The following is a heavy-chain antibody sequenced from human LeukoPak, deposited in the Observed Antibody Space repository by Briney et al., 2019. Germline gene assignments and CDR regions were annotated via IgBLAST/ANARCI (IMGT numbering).Heavy chain of an antibody. Sequence: GGSLRLSCAASGFTFSSYSMNWVRQAPGKGLEWVSSISSSSSYIYYADSVKGRFTISRDNAKNSLYLQMNSLRAEDTAVYYCARGSGRFLEWLLLFDYWGQGTLVTVSS. CDR2: ISSSSSYI. J-gene: IGHJ4*02. V-gene: IGHV3-21*01. CDR1: GFTFSSYS. CDR3: ARGSGRFLEWLLLFDY. D-gene: IGHD3-3*01.